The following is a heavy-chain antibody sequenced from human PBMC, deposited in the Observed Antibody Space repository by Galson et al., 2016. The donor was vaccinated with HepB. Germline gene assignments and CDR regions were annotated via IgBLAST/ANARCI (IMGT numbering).Heavy chain of an antibody. V-gene: IGHV1-8*01. Sequence: SVKVSCKASGYSFTSYDINWVRQASGLGLEWMGYMNPNTGSRGSVQKFQGRITMTSNASMTTVFMELTSLRSEDTAMYYCVRSRRGLFDSWGQGTLVIVSS. CDR1: GYSFTSYD. CDR2: MNPNTGSR. CDR3: VRSRRGLFDS. J-gene: IGHJ4*02. D-gene: IGHD1-26*01.